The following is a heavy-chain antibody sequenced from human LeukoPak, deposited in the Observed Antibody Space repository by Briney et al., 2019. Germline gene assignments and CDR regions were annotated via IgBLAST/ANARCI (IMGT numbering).Heavy chain of an antibody. CDR2: ISGDGTIK. CDR3: SRSQFDY. Sequence: GGSLRLSCEPSGFPFSSYWMLWVRQAPGKGLVWVSRISGDGTIKTYAVIVRGRFIVSRDNTKNILYLQMNSLKVEDTATYFCSRSQFDYWGQGVLVTVSS. J-gene: IGHJ4*02. V-gene: IGHV3-74*03. CDR1: GFPFSSYW.